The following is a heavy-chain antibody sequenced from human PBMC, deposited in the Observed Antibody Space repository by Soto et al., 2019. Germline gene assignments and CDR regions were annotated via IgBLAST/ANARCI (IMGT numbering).Heavy chain of an antibody. CDR2: INHRGTT. V-gene: IGHV4-34*01. CDR1: GGSFNDYY. J-gene: IGHJ4*02. Sequence: PSETLSLTCAVSGGSFNDYYWSWIRQPPGKGLEWIAEINHRGTTNYNPSLKSRVTISVDTSKSQVSLNLSSVTAADTAVYYCARGFCSSTTCYFRDYWGEGELVTVSS. D-gene: IGHD2-2*01. CDR3: ARGFCSSTTCYFRDY.